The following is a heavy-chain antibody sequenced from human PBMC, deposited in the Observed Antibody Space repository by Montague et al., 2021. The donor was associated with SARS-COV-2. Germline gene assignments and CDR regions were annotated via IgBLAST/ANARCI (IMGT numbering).Heavy chain of an antibody. CDR1: GGSISSYY. CDR2: IYYSGST. J-gene: IGHJ4*02. D-gene: IGHD4-23*01. V-gene: IGHV4-59*08. Sequence: SETLSLTCTVSGGSISSYYWSWIRQPPGKGLEWIGSIYYSGSTHYNPSLKSRVTISVDTSKNQFSLKLSSVTVADTAVHYCARRGDYGGPRFDYWGQGTLVSVSS. CDR3: ARRGDYGGPRFDY.